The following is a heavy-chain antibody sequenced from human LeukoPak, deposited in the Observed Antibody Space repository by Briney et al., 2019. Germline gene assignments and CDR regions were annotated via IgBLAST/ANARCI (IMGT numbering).Heavy chain of an antibody. CDR3: ARGLDLDGLDS. Sequence: ASETLSLTCAVSFGSLSDYNWSWLRQSPEKGLEWIGEITDSATTHYNPSLETRVTISIDTAKRQFSLRLTSLTAADTAVYYCARGLDLDGLDSWGQGTLGIVSS. V-gene: IGHV4-34*01. D-gene: IGHD1-1*01. CDR2: ITDSATT. J-gene: IGHJ4*02. CDR1: FGSLSDYN.